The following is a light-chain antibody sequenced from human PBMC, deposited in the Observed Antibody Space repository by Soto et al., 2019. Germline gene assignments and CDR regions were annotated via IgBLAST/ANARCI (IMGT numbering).Light chain of an antibody. CDR2: DAS. Sequence: LQMSHSPSTLSASVGDRVTITGRASQSVSRWLAWYQQKTGKAPRLLIYDASSLESGVPSRFSGSGSGKDFTLTISRMEPEDCAVYCGQQYGSSPRTFGQGTKVDIK. V-gene: IGKV1-5*01. CDR3: QQYGSSPRT. CDR1: QSVSRW. J-gene: IGKJ1*01.